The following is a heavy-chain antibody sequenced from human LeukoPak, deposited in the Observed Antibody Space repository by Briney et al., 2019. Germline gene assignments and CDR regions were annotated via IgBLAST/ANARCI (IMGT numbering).Heavy chain of an antibody. CDR1: GGTFSSYA. D-gene: IGHD4-23*01. CDR2: IIPIFGTA. J-gene: IGHJ4*02. CDR3: ARGLNDYGGHFDY. Sequence: SVKFSCKASGGTFSSYAISWVRQAPGQGLEWMGGIIPIFGTANYAQKFQGRVTITADESTSTAYMELSSLRSEDTAVYYCARGLNDYGGHFDYWGQGTLVTVSS. V-gene: IGHV1-69*13.